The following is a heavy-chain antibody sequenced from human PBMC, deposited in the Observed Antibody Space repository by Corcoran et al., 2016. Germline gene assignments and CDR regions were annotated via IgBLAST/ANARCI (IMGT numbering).Heavy chain of an antibody. J-gene: IGHJ6*02. Sequence: QLQLQESGPGLVKPSETLSLTCTVSGGSISSSSYYWGWIRQPPGKGLEWIGSIYYSGSTYYNPSLKSRVTISVDTSKNQFSLKLSSVTAADTAVYYCARAGGNYYYYYGMDVWGQGTTVTVSS. V-gene: IGHV4-39*07. CDR3: ARAGGNYYYYYGMDV. D-gene: IGHD3-16*01. CDR1: GGSISSSSYY. CDR2: IYYSGST.